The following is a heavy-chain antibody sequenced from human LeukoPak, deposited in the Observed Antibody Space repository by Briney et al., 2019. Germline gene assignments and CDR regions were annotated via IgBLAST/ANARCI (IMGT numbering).Heavy chain of an antibody. CDR1: GYTFTNYY. Sequence: ASVKVSCKASGYTFTNYYMHWVRRAPGKGLEWMGIITASGGSTTYAQKFHGRVTMTRDTSTSTVYMEMSSLRSEYTAVYYCARGMGDGYTGVRGEFDCWGQGTLVTVSS. CDR3: ARGMGDGYTGVRGEFDC. V-gene: IGHV1-46*01. J-gene: IGHJ4*02. CDR2: ITASGGST. D-gene: IGHD5-24*01.